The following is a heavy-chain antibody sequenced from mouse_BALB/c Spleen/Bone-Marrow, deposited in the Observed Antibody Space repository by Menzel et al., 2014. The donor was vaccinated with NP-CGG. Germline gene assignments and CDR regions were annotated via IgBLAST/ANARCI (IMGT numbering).Heavy chain of an antibody. CDR3: ARGVDY. Sequence: EVQLVESGAELVKPGASVKLSCTGSGFNFKDTFMHWVQQRPEQGLEWIGRIDPANGNTKYDPKFQGKATITADTSSNRGYRQLARLTSEDTGVYYCARGVDYWGQGTTLTVSS. V-gene: IGHV14-3*02. CDR1: GFNFKDTF. J-gene: IGHJ2*01. CDR2: IDPANGNT.